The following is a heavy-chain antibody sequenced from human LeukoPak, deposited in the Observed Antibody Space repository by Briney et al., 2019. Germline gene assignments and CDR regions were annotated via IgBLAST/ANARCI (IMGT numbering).Heavy chain of an antibody. CDR2: ISGSGGST. J-gene: IGHJ4*02. V-gene: IGHV3-23*01. D-gene: IGHD3-10*01. Sequence: GGSLRLSCAASGFTFSNYAMSWVRQAPGKGLEWVSAISGSGGSTYYADSVKGRFTISRDNSKNTLYLQMNRLRAEDTAVYYCAKNYYGSGSYYKGFDYWGQGTLVTVSS. CDR1: GFTFSNYA. CDR3: AKNYYGSGSYYKGFDY.